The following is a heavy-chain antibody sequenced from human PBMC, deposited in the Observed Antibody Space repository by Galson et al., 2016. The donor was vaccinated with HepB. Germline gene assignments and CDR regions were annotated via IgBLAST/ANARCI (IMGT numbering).Heavy chain of an antibody. D-gene: IGHD3-10*01. CDR3: ARVITMVRGILKQRDYYGMDG. CDR1: GFTFSTYG. V-gene: IGHV3-23*01. J-gene: IGHJ6*02. Sequence: SLRLSCAAPGFTFSTYGMSWVRQAPGKGPEWVSVISGSGGSTYYADSVKGRFTISRDNSKNTLYLQMNSLRAEDTAVYYCARVITMVRGILKQRDYYGMDGWGQGTTVTVSS. CDR2: ISGSGGST.